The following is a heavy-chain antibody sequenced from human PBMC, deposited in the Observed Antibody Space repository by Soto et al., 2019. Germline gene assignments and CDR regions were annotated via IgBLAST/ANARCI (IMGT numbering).Heavy chain of an antibody. Sequence: QVQLVQSGAEVRKPGSSVSVSCKASGGTFSNYVISWLRQAPGQGLEWMGGIIPIFDTTNYAQKFQGRVTITADESTSTAYMELSSLRSGDTAVYYCARGPITSGYYLDFYDWGQGTLVTVSS. CDR3: ARGPITSGYYLDFYD. D-gene: IGHD3-22*01. V-gene: IGHV1-69*01. J-gene: IGHJ1*01. CDR1: GGTFSNYV. CDR2: IIPIFDTT.